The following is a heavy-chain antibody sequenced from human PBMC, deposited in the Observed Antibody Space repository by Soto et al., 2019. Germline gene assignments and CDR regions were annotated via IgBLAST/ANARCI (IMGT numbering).Heavy chain of an antibody. Sequence: SETLSLTCSVSGASVSSGSFYGSWIRQPPGKGLEWIGFIYNNETFNYNPSLKSRVTLSVDTSKHQFSLKLSSVTAADTAVYYCARVPLRYSSSHNFDSWGQGALVTVSS. CDR2: IYNNETF. CDR1: GASVSSGSFY. CDR3: ARVPLRYSSSHNFDS. V-gene: IGHV4-61*01. D-gene: IGHD6-19*01. J-gene: IGHJ4*02.